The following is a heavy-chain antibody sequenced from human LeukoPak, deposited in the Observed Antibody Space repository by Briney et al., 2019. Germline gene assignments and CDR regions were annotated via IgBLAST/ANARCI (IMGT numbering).Heavy chain of an antibody. Sequence: ASVTVSFKASGYTFTGHYIHWVRQAPGQGLEWMGWINPNSGGTSYAQKFQGRVSVTRDTSISTAYMEVSRLRSDDTALYYCARDRVPFYSSTFKDYYLQYGLDVWGQGTTVTVSS. CDR2: INPNSGGT. J-gene: IGHJ6*02. D-gene: IGHD6-13*01. V-gene: IGHV1-2*02. CDR3: ARDRVPFYSSTFKDYYLQYGLDV. CDR1: GYTFTGHY.